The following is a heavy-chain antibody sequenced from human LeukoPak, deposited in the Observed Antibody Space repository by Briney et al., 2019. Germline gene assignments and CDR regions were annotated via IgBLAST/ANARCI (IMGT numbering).Heavy chain of an antibody. CDR1: GGSVSSGSYY. D-gene: IGHD4-17*01. Sequence: SETLSLTCTVSGGSVSSGSYYWSWIRQPPGKGLEWIGYIYYSGSTNYNPSLKSRVTISVDTSKNQFSLKLSSVTAADTAVYYCARVLAPHYGDYERADAFDIWGQGTMVTVSS. CDR3: ARVLAPHYGDYERADAFDI. J-gene: IGHJ3*02. CDR2: IYYSGST. V-gene: IGHV4-61*01.